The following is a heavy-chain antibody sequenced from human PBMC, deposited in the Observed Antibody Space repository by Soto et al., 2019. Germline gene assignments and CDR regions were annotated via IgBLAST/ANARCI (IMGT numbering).Heavy chain of an antibody. Sequence: QVQLVESGGGVVQPGKSLRLSCVASGFNFNDYGLNWVRQAPGKGLEWVAISWFDGSIEFYAESVKGRFPLSRDDSKNTVYLEMKNLRGEDTAMYYCARDGARIDSSGKFDYWGQGTQVTVSS. CDR2: SWFDGSIE. V-gene: IGHV3-33*01. J-gene: IGHJ4*02. CDR3: ARDGARIDSSGKFDY. CDR1: GFNFNDYG. D-gene: IGHD3-22*01.